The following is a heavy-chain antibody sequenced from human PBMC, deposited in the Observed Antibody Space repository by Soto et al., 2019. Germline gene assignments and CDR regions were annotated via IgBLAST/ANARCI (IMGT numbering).Heavy chain of an antibody. CDR3: AKDRPSSIAARRPIDY. J-gene: IGHJ4*02. V-gene: IGHV3-23*01. CDR1: GFTFSSYA. CDR2: ISGSGGST. Sequence: GGSLRLSCAASGFTFSSYAMSWVRQAPGKGLEWVSAISGSGGSTHYADSVKGRFTISRDNSKNTLYLQMNSLRAEDTAVYYCAKDRPSSIAARRPIDYWGQGTLVTVSS. D-gene: IGHD6-6*01.